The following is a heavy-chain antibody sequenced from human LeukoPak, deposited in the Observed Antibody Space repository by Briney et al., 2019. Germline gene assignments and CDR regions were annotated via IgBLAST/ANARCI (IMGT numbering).Heavy chain of an antibody. CDR2: ISWDGDFS. Sequence: GGSLRLSCAASGFTFDDYAIHWVRQAPGKGLEWVSLISWDGDFSYYADSVKGRFTISRDNSKNSLYLQMNSLRAEDTALYYCARVGKLPDSSWFDYWGQGTLVTVSS. J-gene: IGHJ4*02. CDR3: ARVGKLPDSSWFDY. CDR1: GFTFDDYA. D-gene: IGHD6-13*01. V-gene: IGHV3-43D*03.